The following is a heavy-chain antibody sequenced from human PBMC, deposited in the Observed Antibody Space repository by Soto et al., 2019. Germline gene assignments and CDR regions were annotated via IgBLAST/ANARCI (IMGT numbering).Heavy chain of an antibody. D-gene: IGHD3-22*01. CDR3: ATVGYYDRSGHTAFDP. V-gene: IGHV4-61*01. CDR1: GGSVSTDPYY. CDR2: IDYSGRT. J-gene: IGHJ5*02. Sequence: SETLSLTCTVSGGSVSTDPYYWSWIRQPPGKGLEWIGYIDYSGRTKYNPSLKSQVTISVETSKNQFSLNLSSVTAADTAVFYCATVGYYDRSGHTAFDPWGQGTLVTVSS.